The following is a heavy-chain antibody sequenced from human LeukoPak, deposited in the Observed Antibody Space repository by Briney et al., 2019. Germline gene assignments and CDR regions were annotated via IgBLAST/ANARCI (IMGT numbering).Heavy chain of an antibody. D-gene: IGHD3-22*01. CDR1: GGSISGSY. CDR3: ARFDSSGYPRYYFDY. CDR2: IYHSGST. V-gene: IGHV4-59*12. J-gene: IGHJ4*02. Sequence: SETLSLTCTVSGGSISGSYWSWIRQPPGKGLEWIGYIYHSGSTYYNPSLKSRVTISVDTSKNQFSLKLGSVTAADTAVYYCARFDSSGYPRYYFDYWGQGTLVTVSS.